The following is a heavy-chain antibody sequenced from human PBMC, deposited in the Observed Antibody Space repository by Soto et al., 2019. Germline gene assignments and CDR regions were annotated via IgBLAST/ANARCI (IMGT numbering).Heavy chain of an antibody. V-gene: IGHV3-49*03. CDR2: IRSKAYGGTT. D-gene: IGHD6-13*01. J-gene: IGHJ4*02. CDR1: GFTFGDYA. CDR3: TREKLYSSSWPSDY. Sequence: GGSLRLSCTASGFTFGDYAMSWFRQAPGKGLEWVGFIRSKAYGGTTEYAASVKGRFTISRDDSKSIAYLQMNSLKTEDTAVYYCTREKLYSSSWPSDYWGQGTLVTVSS.